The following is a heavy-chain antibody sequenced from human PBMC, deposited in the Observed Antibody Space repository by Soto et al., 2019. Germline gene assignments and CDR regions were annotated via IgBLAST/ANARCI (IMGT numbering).Heavy chain of an antibody. V-gene: IGHV3-21*01. D-gene: IGHD3-9*01. J-gene: IGHJ4*02. Sequence: GGSLRLSCAASGFTFSSYSMNWVRQAPGKGLEWGSSISSSRSYIYYADSGKGRVTISRDNAKNSLDLQINSLRAEDTAVYYYARVDTIYYFDYWGQGTLVTCSS. CDR3: ARVDTIYYFDY. CDR1: GFTFSSYS. CDR2: ISSSRSYI.